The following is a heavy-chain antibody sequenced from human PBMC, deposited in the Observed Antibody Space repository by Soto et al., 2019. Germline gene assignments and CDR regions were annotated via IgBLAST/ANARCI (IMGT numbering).Heavy chain of an antibody. CDR1: GFTFSSYA. J-gene: IGHJ3*02. CDR2: ISGSGGST. Sequence: PGGSLRLSCAASGFTFSSYAMSWVRQAPGKGLEWVSAISGSGGSTYYADSVKGRFTIPRDNSKNTLYLQMNSLRAEDTAVYYCAKWEKYDSSGYYYVYAFDIWGQGTMVTVSS. D-gene: IGHD3-22*01. V-gene: IGHV3-23*01. CDR3: AKWEKYDSSGYYYVYAFDI.